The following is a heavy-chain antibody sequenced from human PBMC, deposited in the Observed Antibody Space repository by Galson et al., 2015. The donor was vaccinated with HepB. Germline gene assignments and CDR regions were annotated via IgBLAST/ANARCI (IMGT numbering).Heavy chain of an antibody. CDR1: GFTFSNAW. Sequence: SLRLSCAASGFTFSNAWMSWVRQAPGKGLEWVGRIKSKTDGGTTDYAAPVKGRLTISRDDSKNTLYLQMNSLKTEDTAVYYCTTENPRGSVGYWGQGTLVTVSS. J-gene: IGHJ4*02. CDR3: TTENPRGSVGY. D-gene: IGHD1-26*01. V-gene: IGHV3-15*01. CDR2: IKSKTDGGTT.